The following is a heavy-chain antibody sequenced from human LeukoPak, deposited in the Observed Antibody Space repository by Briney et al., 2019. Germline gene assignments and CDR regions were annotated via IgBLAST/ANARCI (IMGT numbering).Heavy chain of an antibody. CDR1: GGSIRSHY. Sequence: PSETLSLTCSVSGGSIRSHYWSWIRQPPGKGLEWIGYIYYSGSTNYNPSLKSRVTMSVDTSKNQFSLKMSSVTAADTAVYYCARDRGDYDSSGYYGYFDYWGQGALVSVSS. J-gene: IGHJ4*02. CDR2: IYYSGST. D-gene: IGHD3-22*01. CDR3: ARDRGDYDSSGYYGYFDY. V-gene: IGHV4-59*11.